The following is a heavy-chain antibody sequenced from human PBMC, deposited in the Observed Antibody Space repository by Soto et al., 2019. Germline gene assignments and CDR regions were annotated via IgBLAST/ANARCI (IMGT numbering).Heavy chain of an antibody. V-gene: IGHV4-39*01. CDR3: ARGENYDFWSGYVSDY. D-gene: IGHD3-3*01. CDR1: GGSISSSSYY. Sequence: PSETLSLTCTVSGGSISSSSYYWGWIRQPPGKGLEWIGSIYYSGSTYYNPSLKSRVTISVDTSKNQFSLKLSSVTAADTAVYYCARGENYDFWSGYVSDYWGQGTLVTVSS. CDR2: IYYSGST. J-gene: IGHJ4*02.